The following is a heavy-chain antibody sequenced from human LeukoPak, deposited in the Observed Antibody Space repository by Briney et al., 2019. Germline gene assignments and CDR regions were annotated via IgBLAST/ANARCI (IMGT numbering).Heavy chain of an antibody. CDR3: ARDPSNSSGRRPYFDY. D-gene: IGHD6-19*01. CDR1: GYIFTRYA. J-gene: IGHJ4*02. Sequence: ASVKVSCKASGYIFTRYAISWVRQAPGQGLEWMGWISTYNGDTNYAQKFQGRVTMTTDTATTTAYMELRSLRSDDPAVYYCARDPSNSSGRRPYFDYWGQGTLVTVSS. CDR2: ISTYNGDT. V-gene: IGHV1-18*04.